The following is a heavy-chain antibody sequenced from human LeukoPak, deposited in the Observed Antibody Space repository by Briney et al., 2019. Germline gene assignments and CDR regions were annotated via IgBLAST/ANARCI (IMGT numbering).Heavy chain of an antibody. CDR3: AIRIAAAGFDY. V-gene: IGHV4-39*07. Sequence: SETLSLTCTVSGGSISSSSYYWGWIRQPPGKGLEWIGSIYYSGSTYYNPSLKSRVTTSVDTSKNQFSLRLSSVTAADMAVYYCAIRIAAAGFDYWGQGTLVTVSS. CDR1: GGSISSSSYY. J-gene: IGHJ4*02. CDR2: IYYSGST. D-gene: IGHD6-13*01.